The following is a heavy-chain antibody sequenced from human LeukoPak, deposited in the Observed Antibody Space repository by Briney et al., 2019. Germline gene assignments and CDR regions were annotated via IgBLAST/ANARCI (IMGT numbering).Heavy chain of an antibody. V-gene: IGHV3-66*01. CDR1: GFTFSSYA. D-gene: IGHD3-10*01. J-gene: IGHJ6*02. Sequence: GGSLRLSCAAYGFTFSSYAMSWVRQAPGKGLEWVSVIHTGGSTYYADSVKGRFTTSRDKTKNTLLLQMYSLRAEDTAVYYCVPGSNGMDVWGQGTTVTVSS. CDR3: VPGSNGMDV. CDR2: IHTGGST.